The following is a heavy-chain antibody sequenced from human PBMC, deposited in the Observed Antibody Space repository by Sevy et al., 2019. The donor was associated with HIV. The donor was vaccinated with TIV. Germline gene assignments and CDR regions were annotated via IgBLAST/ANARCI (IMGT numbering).Heavy chain of an antibody. CDR2: INENSSKK. D-gene: IGHD3-22*01. J-gene: IGHJ4*02. CDR3: ARRGFHEY. CDR1: GFTFSSYW. V-gene: IGHV3-7*01. Sequence: HHGGSLRLSCAASGFTFSSYWMSWVRQAPGKGLEWVANINENSSKKNYVDSVRGRFTISRDNAKNSVYLEMNSLRGEDTAVYCCARRGFHEYWGQGTLVTVSS.